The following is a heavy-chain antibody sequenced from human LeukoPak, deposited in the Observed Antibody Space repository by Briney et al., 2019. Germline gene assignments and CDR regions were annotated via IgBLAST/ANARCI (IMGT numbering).Heavy chain of an antibody. D-gene: IGHD5-12*01. CDR1: RFTVSSNY. Sequence: EGSLRLSCAASRFTVSSNYMNWVRQAPGKGLEWVSIIYSGGTIHYADSVKGRFTISRDNTKNTLYLQMNSLRAEDTAVYYCATGYDFGFDPWGQGTLVTVSS. CDR3: ATGYDFGFDP. CDR2: IYSGGTI. J-gene: IGHJ5*02. V-gene: IGHV3-53*01.